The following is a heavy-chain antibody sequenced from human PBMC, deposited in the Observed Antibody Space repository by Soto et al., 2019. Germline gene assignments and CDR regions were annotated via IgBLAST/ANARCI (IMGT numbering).Heavy chain of an antibody. D-gene: IGHD3-10*01. CDR1: GVSISSYY. CDR3: ARVWGGAFDI. J-gene: IGHJ3*02. V-gene: IGHV4-59*01. Sequence: SETLSLTCTVSGVSISSYYWSWIRRPPGKGLEWIGYIYYSGSTNYNPSLKSRVTISVDTSKNQFSLQLSSVTAADTAVYYCARVWGGAFDICGQRTTVTVSS. CDR2: IYYSGST.